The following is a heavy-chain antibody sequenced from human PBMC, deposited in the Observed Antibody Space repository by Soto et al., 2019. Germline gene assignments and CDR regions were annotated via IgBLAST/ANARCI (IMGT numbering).Heavy chain of an antibody. V-gene: IGHV2-5*01. D-gene: IGHD3-22*01. CDR2: IYWNDDK. J-gene: IGHJ3*02. CDR3: AHRRFTRGEESSGYYVAFDI. CDR1: GFSLSTSGVG. Sequence: SGPTLVNPTQTLTLTCTFSGFSLSTSGVGVGWIRQPPGKALEWLALIYWNDDKRYSPSLKSRLTITKDTSKNQVVLTMTNMDPVDTATYYCAHRRFTRGEESSGYYVAFDIWGQGTMVTVS.